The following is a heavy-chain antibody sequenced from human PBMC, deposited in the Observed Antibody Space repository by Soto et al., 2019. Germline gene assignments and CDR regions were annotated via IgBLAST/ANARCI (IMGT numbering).Heavy chain of an antibody. J-gene: IGHJ6*03. V-gene: IGHV3-13*01. CDR1: GFTFSSYD. CDR3: ARGIGSYYYMAV. D-gene: IGHD2-15*01. Sequence: PGGSLRLSCAGSGFTFSSYDMHGVRQATGKGLEWVPTIGAAGDTSYPGSVKGRFTISRENARNSLYLQMNSLRAGDTAVYYCARGIGSYYYMAVWGKGTTVLVSS. CDR2: IGAAGDT.